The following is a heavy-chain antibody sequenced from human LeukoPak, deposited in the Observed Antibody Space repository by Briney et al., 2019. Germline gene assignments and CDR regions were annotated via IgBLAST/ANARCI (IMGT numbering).Heavy chain of an antibody. CDR3: ARRGYYTPAGDY. V-gene: IGHV4-34*01. D-gene: IGHD3-3*01. CDR2: INHSGST. Sequence: SETLSLTCAVYGGSFSGYYWSWIRQLPGKGLEWIGEINHSGSTNYNPSLKSRVTISVDTSKNQFSLKLSSVTAADTAVYYCARRGYYTPAGDYWGQGTLVTVSS. CDR1: GGSFSGYY. J-gene: IGHJ4*02.